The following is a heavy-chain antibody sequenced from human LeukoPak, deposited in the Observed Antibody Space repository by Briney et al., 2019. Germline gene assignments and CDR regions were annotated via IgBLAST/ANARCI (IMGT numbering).Heavy chain of an antibody. J-gene: IGHJ5*02. Sequence: ASVKVSCKASGGTFSSYAISWVRQAPGQGVEWMGGIIPIFGTANYAQKFQGRVTITTDESTSTAYMELSSLRSEDTAVYYCARDRNFNWFDPWGQEPWSPSPQ. V-gene: IGHV1-69*05. D-gene: IGHD1-14*01. CDR2: IIPIFGTA. CDR1: GGTFSSYA. CDR3: ARDRNFNWFDP.